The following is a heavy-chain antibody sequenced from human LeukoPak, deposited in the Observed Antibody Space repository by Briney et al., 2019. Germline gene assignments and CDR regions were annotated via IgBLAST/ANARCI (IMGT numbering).Heavy chain of an antibody. CDR1: GGSFSGYY. V-gene: IGHV4-34*01. Sequence: SETLSLTCAVYGGSFSGYYWSWIRQPPGRGLEWIGEINHSGSTNYNPSLQSQVTNSVDTSMNQSFLKLTSVTAADKAVDYCARAPYYDFWSGYYSLDYWGQGTLVTVSS. CDR2: INHSGST. D-gene: IGHD3-3*01. CDR3: ARAPYYDFWSGYYSLDY. J-gene: IGHJ4*02.